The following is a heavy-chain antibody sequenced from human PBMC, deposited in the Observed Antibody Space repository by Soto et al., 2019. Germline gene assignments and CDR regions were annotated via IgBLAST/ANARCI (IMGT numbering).Heavy chain of an antibody. V-gene: IGHV3-23*01. CDR3: AKDKPGTTSFDY. CDR2: ISERGDTT. CDR1: GFTFSRNA. D-gene: IGHD1-1*01. Sequence: PGGSLRLSCAASGFTFSRNAMYWVRQAPGKGLEWISGISERGDTTHYAESVKGRFTISRDTSKNTLYLQLNNLRADDTAIYYCAKDKPGTTSFDYWGQGTLVTVSS. J-gene: IGHJ4*02.